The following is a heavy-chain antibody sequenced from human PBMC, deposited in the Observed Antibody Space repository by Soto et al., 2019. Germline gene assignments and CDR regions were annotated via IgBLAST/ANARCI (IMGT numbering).Heavy chain of an antibody. D-gene: IGHD3-22*01. CDR2: IYYSGST. CDR1: GGSISSSSYY. CDR3: ARLLHDSRGYYYFDY. J-gene: IGHJ4*02. Sequence: PSETLSLTCTVSGGSISSSSYYWGWIRQPPGKGLEWIGSIYYSGSTYYNPSLKSRITTSVDTSKNQFSLKLSSVTAADTAEYYCARLLHDSRGYYYFDYWGRGTLVTVSS. V-gene: IGHV4-39*01.